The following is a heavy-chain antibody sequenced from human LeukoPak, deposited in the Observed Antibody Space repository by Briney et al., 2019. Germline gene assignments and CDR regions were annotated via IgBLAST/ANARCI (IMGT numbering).Heavy chain of an antibody. CDR2: IYYSGST. J-gene: IGHJ3*02. D-gene: IGHD1-26*01. V-gene: IGHV4-39*01. CDR1: GGSISSSSYY. CDR3: ARPHGGYSGSYYGAAFDI. Sequence: KPSETLSLTCTVSGGSISSSSYYWGWIRQPPGKGLERIGSIYYSGSTYYNPSLKSRVTISVDTSKNQFSLKLSSVTAADTAVYYCARPHGGYSGSYYGAAFDIWGQGTMVTVSS.